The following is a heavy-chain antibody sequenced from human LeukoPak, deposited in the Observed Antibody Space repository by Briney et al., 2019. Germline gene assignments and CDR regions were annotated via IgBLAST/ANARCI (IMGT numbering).Heavy chain of an antibody. Sequence: GGSLRLSCAASGFTVSSDYMSWVRQAPGRGLEWVSSLYSGGTTHYADSVKDRFTISRDNSKNTLHLQMTSLRAEDTAVYYCARDLVVAGTYGFGNWGQGTLVTVSS. J-gene: IGHJ4*02. V-gene: IGHV3-66*01. CDR2: LYSGGTT. CDR1: GFTVSSDY. CDR3: ARDLVVAGTYGFGN. D-gene: IGHD6-19*01.